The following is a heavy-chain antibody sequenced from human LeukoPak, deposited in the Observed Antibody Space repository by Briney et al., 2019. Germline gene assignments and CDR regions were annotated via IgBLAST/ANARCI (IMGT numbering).Heavy chain of an antibody. D-gene: IGHD6-19*01. CDR3: AGETVEGWYSSGWYVGY. CDR2: IIPIFGTA. J-gene: IGHJ4*02. V-gene: IGHV1-69*13. CDR1: GGTFSSYA. Sequence: SVKVSCKASGGTFSSYAISWVRQAPGQGLEWMGGIIPIFGTANYAQKFQGRVTITADESTSTAYMELSSLRSEDTAVYYCAGETVEGWYSSGWYVGYWGQGTLVTVSS.